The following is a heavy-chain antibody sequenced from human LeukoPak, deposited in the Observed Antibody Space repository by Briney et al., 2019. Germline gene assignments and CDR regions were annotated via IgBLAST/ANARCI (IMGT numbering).Heavy chain of an antibody. Sequence: PSETLSLTCTVSGGSISSSSYYWGWIRQPPGKGLEWIGSIYYSGSTYYNPSLKSRVTMSVDTSKNQFSLKLSSVTAADTAVYYCARRFYYDSSGYPYYFDYWGQGTLVTVSS. D-gene: IGHD3-22*01. CDR1: GGSISSSSYY. J-gene: IGHJ4*02. CDR2: IYYSGST. CDR3: ARRFYYDSSGYPYYFDY. V-gene: IGHV4-39*01.